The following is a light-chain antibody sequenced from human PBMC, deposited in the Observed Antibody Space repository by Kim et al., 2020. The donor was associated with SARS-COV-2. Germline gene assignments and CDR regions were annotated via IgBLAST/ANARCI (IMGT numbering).Light chain of an antibody. CDR2: DVS. CDR3: NSYTTSNTWV. Sequence: GRSTTIPCAETSSDVGGYDYVSWYQQHPGKAPKVMIYDVSNRPSVVSNRFSGSKSGNTASLTISGLQAEDEADYYCNSYTTSNTWVFGGGTQLTVL. V-gene: IGLV2-14*03. J-gene: IGLJ3*02. CDR1: SSDVGGYDY.